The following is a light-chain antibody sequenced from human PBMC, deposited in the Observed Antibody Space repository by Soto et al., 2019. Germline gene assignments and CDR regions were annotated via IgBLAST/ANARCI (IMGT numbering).Light chain of an antibody. V-gene: IGLV1-40*01. J-gene: IGLJ1*01. CDR2: GNS. CDR3: QSYASSLSGSV. CDR1: SSNIGAGYD. Sequence: QSVLTQPPSVSGAPGQRVTISCTGSSSNIGAGYDVHWYQQLPGTAPKLLIYGNSNRPSGVPDRFSGSKSGTSASLAITGLQAEDEADYYCQSYASSLSGSVFGTETKVTVL.